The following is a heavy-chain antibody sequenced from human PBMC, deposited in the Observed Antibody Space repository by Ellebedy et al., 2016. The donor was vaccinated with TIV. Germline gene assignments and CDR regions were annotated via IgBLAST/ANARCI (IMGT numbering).Heavy chain of an antibody. CDR2: ISNSSTYT. D-gene: IGHD3-22*01. J-gene: IGHJ3*02. V-gene: IGHV3-11*06. CDR1: GFTFTDYY. Sequence: PGGSLRLSCAASGFTFTDYYMSWIRQAPGKGLEWVSYISNSSTYTNYANSVKGRFTISRDNSKNSLYLQLNSLRAEDTAVYYCANLRTDTYSGSSGSFPDAFDIWGQGTMVTVSS. CDR3: ANLRTDTYSGSSGSFPDAFDI.